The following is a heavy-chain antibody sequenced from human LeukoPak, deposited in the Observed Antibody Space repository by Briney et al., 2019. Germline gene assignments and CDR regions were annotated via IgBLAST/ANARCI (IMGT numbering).Heavy chain of an antibody. V-gene: IGHV3-23*01. CDR2: ISGSGGST. CDR3: GKDTGYYYDSSGYKTV. D-gene: IGHD3-22*01. Sequence: GGSLRLSCAASGFTFSSYAMSWVRQAPGKGLEWVSAISGSGGSTYYADSVKGRFTISRDNSKNTLYLQMNSLRAEDTAVYYCGKDTGYYYDSSGYKTVWGQGTLVTVSS. J-gene: IGHJ4*02. CDR1: GFTFSSYA.